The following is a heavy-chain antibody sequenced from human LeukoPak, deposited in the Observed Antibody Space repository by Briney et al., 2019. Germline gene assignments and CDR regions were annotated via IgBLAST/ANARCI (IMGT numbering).Heavy chain of an antibody. CDR3: ARFPRSGSSFDY. D-gene: IGHD3-10*01. J-gene: IGHJ4*02. Sequence: SETLSLTCTVSGGSISSSSYYWGWIRQPPGKGLEWIGSIYYSGSTYYNPSLKSRVTISVDTSKNQFSLKLSSVTAADTAVYYCARFPRSGSSFDYWGQGPLVTVSS. CDR1: GGSISSSSYY. V-gene: IGHV4-39*01. CDR2: IYYSGST.